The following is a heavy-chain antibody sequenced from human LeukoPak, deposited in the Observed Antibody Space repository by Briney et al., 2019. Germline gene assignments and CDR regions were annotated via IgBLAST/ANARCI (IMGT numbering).Heavy chain of an antibody. V-gene: IGHV1-2*02. CDR2: INPNSGGT. J-gene: IGHJ6*03. CDR3: ARANGYSYGYYYYYMDV. D-gene: IGHD5-18*01. CDR1: GYTFTGYY. Sequence: GASVKVSCKASGYTFTGYYMHWVRQAPGQGLEWMGWINPNSGGTNYAQKFQGRVTMTRDTSFSTAYMELSRLRSDDTAVYYCARANGYSYGYYYYYMDVWGKGTTVTISS.